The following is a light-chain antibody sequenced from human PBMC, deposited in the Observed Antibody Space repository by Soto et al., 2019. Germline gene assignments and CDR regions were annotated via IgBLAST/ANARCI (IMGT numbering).Light chain of an antibody. CDR2: AAS. Sequence: DIQMTQSPSSLSASVGDRVTITCRASQTISTYLNWYQQNPGKAPKLLIYAASSFQSGVPSRFSGSGSGTDFTLTISSLQPEDFATYYCQQSSGIPYTFGQGTKLEIK. V-gene: IGKV1-39*01. CDR3: QQSSGIPYT. CDR1: QTISTY. J-gene: IGKJ2*01.